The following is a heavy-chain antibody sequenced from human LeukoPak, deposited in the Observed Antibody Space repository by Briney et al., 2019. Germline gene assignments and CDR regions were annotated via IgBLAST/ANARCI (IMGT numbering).Heavy chain of an antibody. D-gene: IGHD3-3*01. CDR2: IRLDGSEG. V-gene: IGHV3-7*03. CDR1: GFAFNSQT. Sequence: PGGSLRLSCAASGFAFNSQTMSWVRQAPGKGLEWVANIRLDGSEGYYVDSMKGRFTISRDNAKNSLYLQINSLRVEDTAVYYCARGSAWDPDYWGQGTLVTVSS. J-gene: IGHJ4*01. CDR3: ARGSAWDPDY.